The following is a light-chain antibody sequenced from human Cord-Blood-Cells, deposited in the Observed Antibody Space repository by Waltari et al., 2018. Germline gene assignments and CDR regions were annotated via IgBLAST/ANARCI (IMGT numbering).Light chain of an antibody. Sequence: QSALTRTAPACGSLGQSLTISCAVTSSDIASDHMFSCCQQHPGKAAKLMIYEGSKRHSGVSNRFSGSKSGNTASLTISGLQAEDDADYYCCSYAGSSTPNWVFGGGTKLTVL. V-gene: IGLV2-23*01. CDR1: SSDIASDHM. CDR2: EGS. J-gene: IGLJ3*02. CDR3: CSYAGSSTPNWV.